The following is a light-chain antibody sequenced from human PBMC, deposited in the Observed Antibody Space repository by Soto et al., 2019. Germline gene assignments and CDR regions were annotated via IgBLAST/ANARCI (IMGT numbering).Light chain of an antibody. CDR3: SSYTSSSTRLV. CDR1: SSDVGRYNY. V-gene: IGLV2-14*01. CDR2: DVN. J-gene: IGLJ2*01. Sequence: QSVLTQPASVSGSPGQSITISCTGTSSDVGRYNYVSWYQQHPGKAPKLMIYDVNNRPSGVSNRFSGSKSGNTASLTISGLQAEDEADYYCSSYTSSSTRLVFGGGTKVTVL.